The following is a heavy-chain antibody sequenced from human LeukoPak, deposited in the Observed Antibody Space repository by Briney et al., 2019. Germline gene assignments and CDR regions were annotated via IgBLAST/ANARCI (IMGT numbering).Heavy chain of an antibody. J-gene: IGHJ3*02. CDR1: GFTVSSNY. CDR2: IYSGGST. CDR3: ARATTFQLLLSAFDI. V-gene: IGHV3-53*01. Sequence: GGSLRLSCAASGFTVSSNYMSWVRQAPGKGLEWVSVIYSGGSTYYADSVKGRFTISRDNSKNTLYLQMNSLRAEDTAVYYCARATTFQLLLSAFDIWGQGTMVTVSS. D-gene: IGHD2-2*01.